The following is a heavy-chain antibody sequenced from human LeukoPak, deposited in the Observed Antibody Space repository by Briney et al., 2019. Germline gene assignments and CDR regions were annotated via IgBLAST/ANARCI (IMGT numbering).Heavy chain of an antibody. J-gene: IGHJ4*02. Sequence: KSGGSLRLSCAASGFIFSSFSMNWVRQAPGKGLEWVSFITSKSNYTYYADSVKGRFTISRDNAKNSLYLQMSSLRAEDTAVYYCARVYYGSGSPRHFDYWGQGTLVTVSS. V-gene: IGHV3-21*04. CDR3: ARVYYGSGSPRHFDY. D-gene: IGHD3-10*01. CDR1: GFIFSSFS. CDR2: ITSKSNYT.